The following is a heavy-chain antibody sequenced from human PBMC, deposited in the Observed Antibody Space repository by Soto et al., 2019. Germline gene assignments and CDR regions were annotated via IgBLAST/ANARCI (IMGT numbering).Heavy chain of an antibody. D-gene: IGHD2-15*01. V-gene: IGHV4-30-2*01. CDR3: ARGGYCSGGSCYSAYFDY. Sequence: SETLSLTCAVSGGSISSGGYSWSWIRQPPGKGLEWIGYIYHSGSTYYNPSLKSRVTISVDRSKNQFSLKLSSVTAADTAVYYCARGGYCSGGSCYSAYFDYGGQGTLVTVSS. CDR2: IYHSGST. J-gene: IGHJ4*02. CDR1: GGSISSGGYS.